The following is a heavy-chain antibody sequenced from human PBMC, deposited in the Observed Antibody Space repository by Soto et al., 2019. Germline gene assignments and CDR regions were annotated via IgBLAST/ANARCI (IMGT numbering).Heavy chain of an antibody. CDR2: IYYSGST. CDR1: GGSISSGGYY. V-gene: IGHV4-31*03. CDR3: ARAPLDDSSGYYRRHSDY. J-gene: IGHJ4*02. D-gene: IGHD3-22*01. Sequence: QVQLQESGPGLVKPSQTLSLTCTVSGGSISSGGYYWSWIRQHPGKGLEWIGYIYYSGSTYYNPSLKSRVTISVDTSKNQFSLKLSSVTAADTAVYYCARAPLDDSSGYYRRHSDYWGQGTLVTVSS.